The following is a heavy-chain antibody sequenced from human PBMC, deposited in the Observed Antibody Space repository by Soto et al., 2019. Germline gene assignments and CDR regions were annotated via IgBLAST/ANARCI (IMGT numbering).Heavy chain of an antibody. V-gene: IGHV3-33*01. J-gene: IGHJ4*02. CDR1: GFTFSSYG. D-gene: IGHD3-22*01. CDR3: ARDFFGGYYYDSSGYYPFDY. Sequence: PGGSLRLSCAASGFTFSSYGMHWVRQAPGKGLEWVAVIWYDGSNKYYADSVKGRFTISRDNSKNTLYLQMNSLRAEDTAVYYCARDFFGGYYYDSSGYYPFDYWGQGTLVTVSS. CDR2: IWYDGSNK.